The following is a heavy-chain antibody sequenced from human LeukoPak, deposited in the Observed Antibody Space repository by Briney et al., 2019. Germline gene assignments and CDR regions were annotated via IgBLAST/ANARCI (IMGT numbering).Heavy chain of an antibody. Sequence: SETLSLTCTVSGGSISSTTYYWSWIRQPPGKGLEWIGYIYYSGSTNYNPSLKSRVTISVDTSKNQFSLKLSSVTAADTAVYYCARSYCGGDCYSDYWGQGTLVTVSS. V-gene: IGHV4-61*01. D-gene: IGHD2-21*02. J-gene: IGHJ4*02. CDR1: GGSISSTTYY. CDR2: IYYSGST. CDR3: ARSYCGGDCYSDY.